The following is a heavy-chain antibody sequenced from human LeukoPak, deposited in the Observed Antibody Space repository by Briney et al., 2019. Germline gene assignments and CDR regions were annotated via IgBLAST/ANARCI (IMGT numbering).Heavy chain of an antibody. J-gene: IGHJ4*02. V-gene: IGHV1-69-2*01. CDR1: GYTFTDYY. Sequence: ASVKISCKVSGYTFTDYYMHWVQQAPGKGLEWMGLVDPEDGETIYAEKFQGRVTITADTSTDTAYMELSSLRSEDMAVYYCATGEYSSGWPFDYWGQGTLVTVSS. CDR2: VDPEDGET. CDR3: ATGEYSSGWPFDY. D-gene: IGHD6-19*01.